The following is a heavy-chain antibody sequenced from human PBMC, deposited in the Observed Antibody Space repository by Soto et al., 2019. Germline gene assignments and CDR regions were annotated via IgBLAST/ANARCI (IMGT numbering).Heavy chain of an antibody. CDR3: ARGGSPTDY. J-gene: IGHJ4*02. Sequence: QVQLVQSGAEVKKPGASVKVSCKASGYTFTNFGISWVRQAPGQGLEWMGWISAYNGNTNYAQNFQGRVTMTTDTCTGTAYMELRGLRSDDPAVYSCARGGSPTDYWGQGTLVTVSS. CDR2: ISAYNGNT. CDR1: GYTFTNFG. V-gene: IGHV1-18*01. D-gene: IGHD3-16*01.